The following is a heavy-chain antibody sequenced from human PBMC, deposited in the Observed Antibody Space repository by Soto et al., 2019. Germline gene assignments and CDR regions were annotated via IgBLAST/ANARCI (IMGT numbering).Heavy chain of an antibody. CDR3: AIYDSSGSRGFQH. CDR1: GGSISSDGYY. CDR2: IYYSGST. D-gene: IGHD3-22*01. J-gene: IGHJ1*01. Sequence: QVQLQESGPGLVKPSQTLSLTCSVSGGSISSDGYYWSWIRQHPGKGLEWIGYIYYSGSTYYNPSLKSRVTISVDTSKNQFSLKLSSVTAADTAVYYCAIYDSSGSRGFQHWGQGTLVTVSS. V-gene: IGHV4-31*03.